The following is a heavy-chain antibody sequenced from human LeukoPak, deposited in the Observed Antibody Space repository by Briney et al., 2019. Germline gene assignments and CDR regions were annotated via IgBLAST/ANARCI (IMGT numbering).Heavy chain of an antibody. CDR1: GFTFSSCA. CDR2: ISGSGGST. Sequence: GGSLRLSCAASGFTFSSCAMSWVRQAPGKGLEWVSAISGSGGSTYYADSVKGRFTISRDNSKNTLYLQMNSLRAEDTAVYYCATEDPRRITNYMDVWGKGTTVTVSS. D-gene: IGHD3-10*01. J-gene: IGHJ6*03. V-gene: IGHV3-23*01. CDR3: ATEDPRRITNYMDV.